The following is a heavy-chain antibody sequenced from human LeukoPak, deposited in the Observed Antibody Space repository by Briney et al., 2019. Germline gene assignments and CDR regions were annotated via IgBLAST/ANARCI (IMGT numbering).Heavy chain of an antibody. Sequence: GGSLRLSCAASGFTFSSYAMSWVRQAPGKGLEWVSAISGSGGSTYYADSVKGRFTISRDNSKNTLYLQMNSLRAEDTAVYYCAIHYDSSGYYRNFDYWGQGTLVTVSS. J-gene: IGHJ4*02. CDR2: ISGSGGST. D-gene: IGHD3-22*01. CDR3: AIHYDSSGYYRNFDY. V-gene: IGHV3-23*01. CDR1: GFTFSSYA.